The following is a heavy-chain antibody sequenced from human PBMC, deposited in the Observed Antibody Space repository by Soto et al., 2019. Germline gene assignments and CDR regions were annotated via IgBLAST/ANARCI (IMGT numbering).Heavy chain of an antibody. CDR3: AKGEVSYYDFWSGYYYFDY. D-gene: IGHD3-3*01. Sequence: PGGSLRLSCAASGFTFSSYAMIWVRQAPGKGLEWVSAISGSGGSTYYADSVKGRFTISRDNSKNTLYLQMNSLRAEDTAVYYCAKGEVSYYDFWSGYYYFDYWGQGTLVTVSS. J-gene: IGHJ4*02. CDR2: ISGSGGST. V-gene: IGHV3-23*01. CDR1: GFTFSSYA.